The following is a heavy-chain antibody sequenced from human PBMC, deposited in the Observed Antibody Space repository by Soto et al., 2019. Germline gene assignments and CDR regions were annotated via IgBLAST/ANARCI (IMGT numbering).Heavy chain of an antibody. Sequence: PGGSLRLSCAGSGFTFSAYAMSWVRQAPGKGLEWVSPISASAITTYNTDSVRGRFTISRDNSRNTVYLQMNSLRAEDTAVYFCAKPPGFNNVVPAYFDYWGGGTRVTVSS. CDR1: GFTFSAYA. CDR2: ISASAITT. CDR3: AKPPGFNNVVPAYFDY. D-gene: IGHD2-15*01. V-gene: IGHV3-23*01. J-gene: IGHJ4*02.